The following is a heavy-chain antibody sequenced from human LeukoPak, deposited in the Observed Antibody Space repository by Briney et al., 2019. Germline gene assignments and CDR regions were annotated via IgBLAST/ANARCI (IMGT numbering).Heavy chain of an antibody. CDR1: GYTLTANY. CDR3: GRGDKTFDP. Sequence: ASVKVSCKASGYTLTANYINWVRKAPGQGLEWMGCIKTNSGDTNYAQKFQGRLTMTRDTSINTAYMELSSLRSDDTAVYYCGRGDKTFDPWGQGTLVTVSS. J-gene: IGHJ5*02. V-gene: IGHV1-2*02. CDR2: IKTNSGDT.